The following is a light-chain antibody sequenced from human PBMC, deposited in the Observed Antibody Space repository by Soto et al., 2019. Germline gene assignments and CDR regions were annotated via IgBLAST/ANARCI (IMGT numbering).Light chain of an antibody. CDR2: DAS. Sequence: EIVLTQSPATLSLSPGESATLSCRASESVSIYISWYQQKPAQAPRLLIYDASTRAPGIPTRFSGSGSGTDFSLNTSSIEPEDFSVYYCQQRSNWPWTTFGQGTRVELK. CDR3: QQRSNWPWTT. CDR1: ESVSIY. J-gene: IGKJ1*01. V-gene: IGKV3-11*01.